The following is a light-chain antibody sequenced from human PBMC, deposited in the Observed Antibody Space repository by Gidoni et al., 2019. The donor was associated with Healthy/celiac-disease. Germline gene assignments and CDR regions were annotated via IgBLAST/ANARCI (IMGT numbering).Light chain of an antibody. CDR3: AAWDDSLSGLVV. V-gene: IGLV1-47*02. CDR2: SNN. J-gene: IGLJ2*01. CDR1: SSNIGSNY. Sequence: QSVLTQPPSASGTPGQRVTISCSGSSSNIGSNYVYWYQQLPGTAPKLLIYSNNQRPSRVPDRFSGSKSGTSASLAISGLRSEDDADYYCAAWDDSLSGLVVFGGGTKLTVL.